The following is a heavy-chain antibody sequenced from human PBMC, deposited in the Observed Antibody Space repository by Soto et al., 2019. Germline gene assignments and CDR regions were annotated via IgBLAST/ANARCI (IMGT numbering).Heavy chain of an antibody. CDR1: GFIFSNYV. CDR2: MSYDGTTT. CDR3: AREVLWSRYFDY. D-gene: IGHD2-21*01. J-gene: IGHJ4*02. V-gene: IGHV3-30*04. Sequence: QVQLVESGGGVVQPGRSLRLSCAASGFIFSNYVMYWVRQAPGKGLEWVAFMSYDGTTTYYADSVKGRFTISRDNSKNTLYLQMNNLRPEDTGVYYCAREVLWSRYFDYWGQGTLVTASS.